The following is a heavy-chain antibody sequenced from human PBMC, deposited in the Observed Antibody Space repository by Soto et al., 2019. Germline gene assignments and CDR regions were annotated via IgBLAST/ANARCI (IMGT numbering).Heavy chain of an antibody. Sequence: VQLVESGGGLVQPGGSLRLSCAASGFTFSSYAMSWVRQAPGKGLECVSYISDGSRTINYANSVRGRFTVSRDNAENALYLQMNSLRDEDTAVYYCARWGSFYGSGSYGERYYYYGLDVWGQGTTVTVSS. J-gene: IGHJ6*02. CDR3: ARWGSFYGSGSYGERYYYYGLDV. CDR1: GFTFSSYA. CDR2: ISDGSRTI. V-gene: IGHV3-48*02. D-gene: IGHD3-10*01.